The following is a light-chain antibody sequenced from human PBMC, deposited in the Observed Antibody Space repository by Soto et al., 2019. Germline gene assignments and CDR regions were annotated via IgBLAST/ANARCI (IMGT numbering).Light chain of an antibody. CDR1: SSDVGSYSL. CDR2: EDI. Sequence: QSALTQPASASGSPGQSITISCTGTSSDVGSYSLLSWYQHHPGKAPKLIIYEDIKGPSGVSNRFSGSKSGNTASLRISGLQAEDEADYYCYTYAGGSTYLFGTGTKLTVL. J-gene: IGLJ1*01. CDR3: YTYAGGSTYL. V-gene: IGLV2-23*01.